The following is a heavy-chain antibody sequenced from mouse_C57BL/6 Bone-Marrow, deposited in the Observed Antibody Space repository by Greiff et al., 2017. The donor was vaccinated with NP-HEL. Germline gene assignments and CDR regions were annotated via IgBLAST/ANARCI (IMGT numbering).Heavy chain of an antibody. Sequence: EVQRVESGGGLVQPGGSMKLSCAASGFTFSDAWMDWVRQSPEKGLEWVAEIRNKANNHATYYAESVKGRFTISRDDSKSSVYLQMNSLRAEDTGIYYCTREGGPYAMDYWGQGTSVTVSS. V-gene: IGHV6-6*01. CDR2: IRNKANNHAT. CDR3: TREGGPYAMDY. J-gene: IGHJ4*01. D-gene: IGHD1-1*02. CDR1: GFTFSDAW.